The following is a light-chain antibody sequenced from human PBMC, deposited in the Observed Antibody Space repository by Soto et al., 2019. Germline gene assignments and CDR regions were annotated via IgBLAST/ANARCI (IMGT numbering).Light chain of an antibody. Sequence: EFVLTQSPGTLSLSPGERATLSCRASQTVRNNYLAWYQQKPGQAPRLLIYDASSRATGIPDRFSGGGSGTDFTLTISRLEPEDFAVYYCQQYYNSVLTFGGGTKVEIK. V-gene: IGKV3-20*01. J-gene: IGKJ4*01. CDR3: QQYYNSVLT. CDR1: QTVRNNY. CDR2: DAS.